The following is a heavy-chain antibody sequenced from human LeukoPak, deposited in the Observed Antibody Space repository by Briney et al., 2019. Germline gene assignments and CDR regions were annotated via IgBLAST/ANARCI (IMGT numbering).Heavy chain of an antibody. CDR2: INPNSGGT. D-gene: IGHD3-9*01. Sequence: ASVKVSCKASGYTFTGYYMHWVRQAPGQGLEWMGWINPNSGGTNYAQKFQGRVTMTRDTSISTAYMELSRLRSDDTAVYYCARDLGRHFDWLFLHYYYYGMDVWGQGTTVTVSS. CDR1: GYTFTGYY. CDR3: ARDLGRHFDWLFLHYYYYGMDV. V-gene: IGHV1-2*02. J-gene: IGHJ6*02.